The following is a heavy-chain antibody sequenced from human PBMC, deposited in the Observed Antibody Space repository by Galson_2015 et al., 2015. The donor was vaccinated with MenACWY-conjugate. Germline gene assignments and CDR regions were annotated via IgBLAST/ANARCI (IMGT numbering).Heavy chain of an antibody. D-gene: IGHD6-13*01. J-gene: IGHJ4*02. Sequence: QSGAEVKKPGESLKISCKGSGYSFTNYWIGWVRQMPGKGLEWMGIIYPGYSDTRYSPSFQGQVTISADKSINTAYLQWSSLKPSDTAIYYCSRPASGHSSSCDYWGQGTLATVSS. V-gene: IGHV5-51*03. CDR2: IYPGYSDT. CDR1: GYSFTNYW. CDR3: SRPASGHSSSCDY.